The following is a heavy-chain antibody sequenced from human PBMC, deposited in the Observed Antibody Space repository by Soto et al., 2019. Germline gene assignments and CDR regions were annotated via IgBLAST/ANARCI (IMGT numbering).Heavy chain of an antibody. D-gene: IGHD6-19*01. CDR2: MYYSGST. CDR1: GGSMSNYY. V-gene: IGHV4-59*08. Sequence: PSETLSLTCTVSGGSMSNYYWSWIRQPPGKGLEWIGYMYYSGSTNYNPSLKSRVTISLDTSKNQFSLKLSSVTAADTAVYYCARNRRIAVAYQFDYWGQGTLVTVSS. CDR3: ARNRRIAVAYQFDY. J-gene: IGHJ4*02.